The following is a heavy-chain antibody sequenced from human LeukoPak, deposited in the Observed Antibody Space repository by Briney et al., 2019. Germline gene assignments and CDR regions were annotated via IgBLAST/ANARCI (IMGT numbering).Heavy chain of an antibody. D-gene: IGHD3-22*01. J-gene: IGHJ4*02. CDR2: IRQDGNGY. Sequence: GGSLRLSCAASGFTFGAYWLSWVRQPPGKGLEWVANIRQDGNGYNCVDSVKGRFTISRDSSRNTLYLQMTSLRAEDTAVYYCAKDRAGSHPYDTSGLTPSDHWGQGTLVTVSS. V-gene: IGHV3-7*01. CDR3: AKDRAGSHPYDTSGLTPSDH. CDR1: GFTFGAYW.